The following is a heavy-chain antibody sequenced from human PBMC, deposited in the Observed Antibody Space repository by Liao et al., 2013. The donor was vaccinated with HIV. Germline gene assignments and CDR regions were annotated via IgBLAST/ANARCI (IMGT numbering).Heavy chain of an antibody. CDR3: ARAPLGANPYTSYYYYYYMDV. D-gene: IGHD4/OR15-4a*01. J-gene: IGHJ6*03. V-gene: IGHV4-59*12. CDR2: IYYSGST. Sequence: QVQLQESGPGLVKPSETLSLTCTVSGDSISSYYWSWIRQPPGKGLEWIGYIYYSGSTNYNPSLKSRVTISVDTSKNQFSLKLSSVTAADTAVYYCARAPLGANPYTSYYYYYYMDVWGKGTTVTVSS. CDR1: GDSISSYY.